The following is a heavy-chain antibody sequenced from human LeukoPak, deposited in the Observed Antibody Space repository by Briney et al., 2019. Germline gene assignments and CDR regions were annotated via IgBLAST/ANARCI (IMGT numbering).Heavy chain of an antibody. V-gene: IGHV1-69*06. CDR1: GGTFSSYA. D-gene: IGHD3-10*01. Sequence: SVKVSCKASGGTFSSYAISWVRQAPGQGLEWMGGIIPIFGTANYAQKFQGRVTITADKSTSTAYMELSSLRSEDTAVYYCARGPEGPITMVRGVRDYYYYMDVWGKGTTVTVSS. J-gene: IGHJ6*03. CDR2: IIPIFGTA. CDR3: ARGPEGPITMVRGVRDYYYYMDV.